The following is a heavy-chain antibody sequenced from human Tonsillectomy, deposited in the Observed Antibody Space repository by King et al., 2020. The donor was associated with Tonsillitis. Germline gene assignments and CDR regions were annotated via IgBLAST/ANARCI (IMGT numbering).Heavy chain of an antibody. J-gene: IGHJ5*01. D-gene: IGHD3-16*02. CDR3: ARIIMITFGGDLVGNWFDS. Sequence: VQLVESGAEVKKPGESLRISCQGSGYSFPNYWIIWVRQMPGKGLEWMGRINPSDSYTDYSPSFQGHVTVSADKSISTAYLQWSSLKASDTAIYYCARIIMITFGGDLVGNWFDSWGRGTLVTVSS. CDR2: INPSDSYT. V-gene: IGHV5-10-1*01. CDR1: GYSFPNYW.